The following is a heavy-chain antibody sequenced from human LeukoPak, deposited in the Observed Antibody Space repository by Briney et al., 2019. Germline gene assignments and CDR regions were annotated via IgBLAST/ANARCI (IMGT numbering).Heavy chain of an antibody. J-gene: IGHJ3*02. V-gene: IGHV4-30-4*07. D-gene: IGHD3-3*01. CDR2: IYDGGNT. Sequence: SQTLSLTCTVSGGSISSGSYSWSWVRQPPGKGLEWIGYIYDGGNTYYNPSLKSRLTISLDTSNNQFSLKLSSVTAADTAVYYCASRGTIFGVVIPPGDAFDIWGQGTMVTVSS. CDR1: GGSISSGSYS. CDR3: ASRGTIFGVVIPPGDAFDI.